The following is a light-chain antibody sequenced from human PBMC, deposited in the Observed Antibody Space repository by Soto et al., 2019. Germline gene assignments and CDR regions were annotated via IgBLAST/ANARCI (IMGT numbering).Light chain of an antibody. CDR1: QSVSSRN. CDR3: QQYNNWPPVT. CDR2: GAS. J-gene: IGKJ4*01. V-gene: IGKV3-20*01. Sequence: EIVLTQSPGTLSLSPGERATLTCRASQSVSSRNLAWYQQKPGQAPRLLISGASSRATGIPVRFRGSGSGTDFTLTISRLEPEDTAVYYCQQYNNWPPVTFGGGTKVETK.